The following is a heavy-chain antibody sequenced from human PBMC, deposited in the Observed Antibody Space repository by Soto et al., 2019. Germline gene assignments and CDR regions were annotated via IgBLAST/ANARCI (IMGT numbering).Heavy chain of an antibody. CDR3: ARGDREDIGVVRGVRQGEYGVEV. CDR1: GFTFRNYA. J-gene: IGHJ6*02. V-gene: IGHV3-30-3*01. Sequence: GGSLRLSCAASGFTFRNYAMHWVRQAPGKGLECVAVISYDGGNKFYRDYVKGRFTISRDNSKNTLYLQINSLRYEDTAVYYCARGDREDIGVVRGVRQGEYGVEVWSQGTTYIVSS. CDR2: ISYDGGNK. D-gene: IGHD2-21*01.